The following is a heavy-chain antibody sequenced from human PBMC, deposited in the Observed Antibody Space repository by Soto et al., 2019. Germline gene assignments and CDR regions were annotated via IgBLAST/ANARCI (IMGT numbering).Heavy chain of an antibody. CDR3: ARRGSGSYSDY. J-gene: IGHJ4*02. CDR2: ISGSGDST. Sequence: EVQLLESGGGLVQPGGSLRLSCAASGFTFSSYAMRWVRQAPVKGLEWVSAISGSGDSTYYADSVKGRFTISRDNSKITLYLQMNSLRAEDTAVYYCARRGSGSYSDYWGQGTLVTVSS. V-gene: IGHV3-23*01. D-gene: IGHD1-26*01. CDR1: GFTFSSYA.